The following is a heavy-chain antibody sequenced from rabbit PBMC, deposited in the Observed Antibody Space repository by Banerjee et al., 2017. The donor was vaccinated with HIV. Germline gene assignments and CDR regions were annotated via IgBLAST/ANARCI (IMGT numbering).Heavy chain of an antibody. Sequence: QEQLEESGGDLVKPEGSLTLTCTASGFSFSYSYWICWVRQAPGKGLEYIGYISYGGSTYYASWVNGRFTISKTSSTTVTLQMSSLTAADTATYFCARVKTGSNYGFYYGMDLWGPGTLVTVS. CDR1: GFSFSYSYW. D-gene: IGHD8-1*01. J-gene: IGHJ6*01. CDR2: ISYGGST. V-gene: IGHV1S45*01. CDR3: ARVKTGSNYGFYYGMDL.